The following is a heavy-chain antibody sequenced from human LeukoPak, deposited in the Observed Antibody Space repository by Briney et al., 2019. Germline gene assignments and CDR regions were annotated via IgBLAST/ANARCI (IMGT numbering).Heavy chain of an antibody. V-gene: IGHV3-66*01. CDR1: GFTVSSNY. J-gene: IGHJ4*02. D-gene: IGHD3-22*01. CDR3: ARDLPYYYDSSGYSPDY. CDR2: IYSGGNT. Sequence: GGSLRLSCAASGFTVSSNYMSWVRQAPGKGLEWVSVIYSGGNTYYADSVKGRFTISRDNSKNTVSLQMNSLRAEDTAVYYCARDLPYYYDSSGYSPDYWGQGTLVTVSS.